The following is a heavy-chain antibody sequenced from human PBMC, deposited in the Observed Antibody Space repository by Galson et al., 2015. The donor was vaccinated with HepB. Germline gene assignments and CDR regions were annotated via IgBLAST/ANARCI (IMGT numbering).Heavy chain of an antibody. J-gene: IGHJ4*02. D-gene: IGHD3-22*01. CDR3: ARDLPYYDSSGYYPGAFDY. CDR2: INAGDGNT. V-gene: IGHV1-3*01. Sequence: SVKVSCKASGYTFTSYAMHWVRQAPGQRLEWMGWINAGDGNTKYSQKFQGRVTITRDTSASTAYMELSSLRSEDAAVYYCARDLPYYDSSGYYPGAFDYWGQGTLVTVSS. CDR1: GYTFTSYA.